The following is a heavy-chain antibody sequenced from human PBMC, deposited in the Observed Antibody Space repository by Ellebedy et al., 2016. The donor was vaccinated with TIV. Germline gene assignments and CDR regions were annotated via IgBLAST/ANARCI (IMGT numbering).Heavy chain of an antibody. V-gene: IGHV1-2*02. Sequence: ASVKVSCKASGYTFSGYYIHWVRQAPGQGLGWVGWINPNSGDTNYAQKFQGRVTMTRDTSITTAYMDLSRLRNDDTALYYCARDAGHCSTTGCQIAATAASGFIDYWGQGTLLIVSS. J-gene: IGHJ4*02. CDR2: INPNSGDT. CDR1: GYTFSGYY. D-gene: IGHD2-2*01. CDR3: ARDAGHCSTTGCQIAATAASGFIDY.